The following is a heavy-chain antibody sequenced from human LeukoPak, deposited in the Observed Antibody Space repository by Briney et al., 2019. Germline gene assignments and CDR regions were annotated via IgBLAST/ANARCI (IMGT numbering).Heavy chain of an antibody. J-gene: IGHJ4*02. CDR2: LPYDGNNE. V-gene: IGHV3-30*18. D-gene: IGHD2-15*01. CDR1: GFFFSNAG. CDR3: AKDGLFCTGGSCYNLLNS. Sequence: GGSLRLSCAASGFFFSNAGMHWVRQAPGKRREWVAILPYDGNNEYYADSVEGRFTASRDNSENTLYLQMNSLRSEDTAVYYCAKDGLFCTGGSCYNLLNSWGQGTLVIVSS.